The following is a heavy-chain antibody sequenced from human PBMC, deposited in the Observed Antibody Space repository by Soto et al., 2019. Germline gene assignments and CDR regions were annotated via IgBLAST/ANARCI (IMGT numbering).Heavy chain of an antibody. D-gene: IGHD4-17*01. CDR2: IYYNGNT. CDR1: GGSITNDDYY. V-gene: IGHV4-30-4*08. Sequence: QVQLQESGPGLVKASQTLSLTCSVSGGSITNDDYYWTWIRQPPGKALEWIGHIYYNGNTYYNPSLKSRLTLSLDTSQNQFSLHLTSVIAADSASYFCARATTVTSSFFYYGLDVWGQGTTVNVSS. CDR3: ARATTVTSSFFYYGLDV. J-gene: IGHJ6*02.